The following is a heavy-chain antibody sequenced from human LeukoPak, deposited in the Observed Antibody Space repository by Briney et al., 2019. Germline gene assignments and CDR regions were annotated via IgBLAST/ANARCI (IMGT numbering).Heavy chain of an antibody. CDR3: ARGEILRFLEWLPGYYYYYMVV. D-gene: IGHD3-3*01. V-gene: IGHV1-8*03. J-gene: IGHJ6*03. CDR2: MNPNSGNT. Sequence: ASVKVSCKASGYTFTSYDINWVRQATGQGLEWMGWMNPNSGNTGYAQKFQGRVTITRNTSISTAYMELSSLRSEDTAVCYCARGEILRFLEWLPGYYYYYMVVWGKGTTVTVSS. CDR1: GYTFTSYD.